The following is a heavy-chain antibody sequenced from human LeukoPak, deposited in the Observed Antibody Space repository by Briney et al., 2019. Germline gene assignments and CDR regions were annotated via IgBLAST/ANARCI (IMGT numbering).Heavy chain of an antibody. CDR3: ARVYDILTGYYRKGWNYFDY. CDR2: ISGYNGNT. D-gene: IGHD3-9*01. Sequence: ASVKVSCKASGYRFTTYGISWVRQAPGQGLEWMGWISGYNGNTKYAQNLQGRVTMTTDTSTSTAYMELRSLRADDTAVYYCARVYDILTGYYRKGWNYFDYWGQGTLVTVSS. CDR1: GYRFTTYG. J-gene: IGHJ4*02. V-gene: IGHV1-18*04.